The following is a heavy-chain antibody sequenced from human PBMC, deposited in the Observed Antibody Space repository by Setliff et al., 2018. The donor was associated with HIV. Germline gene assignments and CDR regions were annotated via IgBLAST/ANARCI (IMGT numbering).Heavy chain of an antibody. J-gene: IGHJ5*02. CDR3: AKGAYGSGSSNWFDP. CDR1: AVSIGGYS. V-gene: IGHV4-4*09. CDR2: IYSTDTT. Sequence: SETLSLTCTVSAVSIGGYSWSWIRQSPGKGLEWIGSIYSTDTTNHNPSLESRVTMSLDTSKNHFSLELSSVTAADTAVYYCAKGAYGSGSSNWFDPWGQGTLVTVSS. D-gene: IGHD3-10*01.